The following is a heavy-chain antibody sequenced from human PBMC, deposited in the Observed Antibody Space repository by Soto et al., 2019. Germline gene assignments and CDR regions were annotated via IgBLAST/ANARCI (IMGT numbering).Heavy chain of an antibody. V-gene: IGHV3-48*02. CDR1: GFMFSGYS. Sequence: EVQLVESGGGLVQPGGSLRLSCGVSGFMFSGYSMYWVRQAPGKGLEWLSYICSRSQTIFYADSVKGRFIISRDNAKNSLSLQMNSLRDEDTAVYFCAREDIMGTRSFDYWGQGTLVTVSS. D-gene: IGHD1-26*01. J-gene: IGHJ4*02. CDR3: AREDIMGTRSFDY. CDR2: ICSRSQTI.